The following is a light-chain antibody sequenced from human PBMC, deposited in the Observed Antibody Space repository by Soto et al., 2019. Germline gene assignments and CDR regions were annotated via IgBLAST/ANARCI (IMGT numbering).Light chain of an antibody. J-gene: IGKJ2*01. CDR2: KAS. Sequence: DLPMTQSPSTLSASVGDRVTITCRASQSISGWLAWYQQRPGKAPKFLIYKASSLRSGVPTRFSGSGAETGFTLTISSLQPDDFATYFCQQYKSHPYTFGQGTKLEI. CDR1: QSISGW. CDR3: QQYKSHPYT. V-gene: IGKV1-5*03.